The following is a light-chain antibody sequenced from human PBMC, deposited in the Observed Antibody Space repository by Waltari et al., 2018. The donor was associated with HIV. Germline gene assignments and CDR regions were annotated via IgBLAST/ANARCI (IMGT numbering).Light chain of an antibody. J-gene: IGKJ1*01. CDR2: GAS. V-gene: IGKV3-15*01. Sequence: EIVMTQSPATLSVSQGERATLSCRASQSVSSNLAWYQQKPGQAPRLLIYGASTRAPGIPARFSGSGSGTEFTLTISSLQSEDFAVYYCQQYNNWPPRTFGQGTKVEIK. CDR3: QQYNNWPPRT. CDR1: QSVSSN.